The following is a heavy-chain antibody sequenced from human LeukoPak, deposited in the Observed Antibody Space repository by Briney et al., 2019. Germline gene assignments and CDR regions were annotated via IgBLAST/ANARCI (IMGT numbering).Heavy chain of an antibody. CDR2: VNPSVGTT. V-gene: IGHV1-46*01. J-gene: IGHJ4*02. CDR3: ARGSGTAAGNGDFDY. CDR1: GYTFTKYY. D-gene: IGHD6-13*01. Sequence: ASVKVSCKASGYTFTKYYIHWMRQAPGQGLEWVGIVNPSVGTTLYSQKFQGRVTMTRDTSISTAYMELSRLRSDDTAVYYCARGSGTAAGNGDFDYWGQGTLVTVSS.